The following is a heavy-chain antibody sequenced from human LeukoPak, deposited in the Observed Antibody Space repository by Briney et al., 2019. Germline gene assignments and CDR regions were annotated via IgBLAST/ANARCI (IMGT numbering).Heavy chain of an antibody. Sequence: ASVKVSCKASGYTFTGYYMHWVRQAPGQGLEWMGWINPNSGGTNYAQKFQGRVTMTRDTPISTAYMELSRLRSDDTAVYYCARDLTDSSGYYSYWGQGTLVTVSS. V-gene: IGHV1-2*02. D-gene: IGHD3-22*01. J-gene: IGHJ4*02. CDR3: ARDLTDSSGYYSY. CDR1: GYTFTGYY. CDR2: INPNSGGT.